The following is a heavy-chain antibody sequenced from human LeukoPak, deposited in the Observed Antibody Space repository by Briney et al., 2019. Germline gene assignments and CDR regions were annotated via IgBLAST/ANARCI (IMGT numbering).Heavy chain of an antibody. CDR2: MSGDGGST. CDR3: AKDNDLRGIAAAGLDY. J-gene: IGHJ4*02. Sequence: PGGSLRLSCAASGFTFDDYAMHWVRQAPGKGLEWVSLMSGDGGSTYYADSVKGRFTISRDNSKNSLYLQMNSLRTEDTAWYYCAKDNDLRGIAAAGLDYWGQGTLVTVSS. D-gene: IGHD6-25*01. V-gene: IGHV3-43*02. CDR1: GFTFDDYA.